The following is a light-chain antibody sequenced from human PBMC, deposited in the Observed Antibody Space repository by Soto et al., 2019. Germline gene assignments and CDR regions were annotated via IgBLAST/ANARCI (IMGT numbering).Light chain of an antibody. Sequence: EIVMTQSPATLSVSPGERATLSCRAGQSVSSDLAWYHQKPGQAPRLLIYSASTRATGIPARFSGSGSGTEFTLTINSLQSEDFAVYYCHQYNNWPRTFGQGTKVDIK. J-gene: IGKJ1*01. CDR1: QSVSSD. CDR2: SAS. CDR3: HQYNNWPRT. V-gene: IGKV3-15*01.